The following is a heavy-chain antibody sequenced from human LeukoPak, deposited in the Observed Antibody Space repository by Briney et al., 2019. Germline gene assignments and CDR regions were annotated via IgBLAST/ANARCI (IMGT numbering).Heavy chain of an antibody. V-gene: IGHV3-30*03. CDR2: ISYDGSNK. CDR3: AGRNGIAAAGNSPHFDY. J-gene: IGHJ4*02. Sequence: GGSLRLSCAASGFTFSSYGMPWVRQAPGKGLEWVAVISYDGSNKYYADSVKGRFTISRDNSKNTLYLQMNSLRAEDTAVYYCAGRNGIAAAGNSPHFDYWGQGTLVTVSS. D-gene: IGHD6-13*01. CDR1: GFTFSSYG.